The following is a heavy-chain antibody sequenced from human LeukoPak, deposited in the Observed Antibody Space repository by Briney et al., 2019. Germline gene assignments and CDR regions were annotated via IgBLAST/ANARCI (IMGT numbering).Heavy chain of an antibody. J-gene: IGHJ1*01. CDR1: GFTFTSSA. CDR2: IVVGSGNT. V-gene: IGHV1-58*01. CDR3: AAIVSSGYYYQH. Sequence: ASVKVSCKASGFTFTSSAVQWVRQARGQRLEWIGWIVVGSGNTNYAQKFQERVTITRDMCTSTAYMELSSLRSEDTAVYYCAAIVSSGYYYQHWGQGTLVTVSS. D-gene: IGHD3-22*01.